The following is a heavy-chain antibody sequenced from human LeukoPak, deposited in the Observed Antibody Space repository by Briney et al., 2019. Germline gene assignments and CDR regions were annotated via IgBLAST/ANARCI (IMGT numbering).Heavy chain of an antibody. CDR1: GYKFSKYW. J-gene: IGHJ4*02. CDR3: ARRGKNYYGSGTYY. D-gene: IGHD3-10*01. V-gene: IGHV5-10-1*01. Sequence: GESLKISCKGSGYKFSKYWIGWVRQMHGKGLEWMGRIDPSDSYTNYSPSFQGHVTISADKSISTAYLQWSSLKASDTAMYYCARRGKNYYGSGTYYWGQGTLVTVSS. CDR2: IDPSDSYT.